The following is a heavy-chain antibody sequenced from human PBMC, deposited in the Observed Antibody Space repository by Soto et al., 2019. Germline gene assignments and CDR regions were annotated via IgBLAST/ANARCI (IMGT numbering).Heavy chain of an antibody. CDR3: ARRLSGPKEEYNAYYFYGLDV. CDR1: GYRFSNYW. CDR2: IDPNDYYS. V-gene: IGHV5-10-1*01. J-gene: IGHJ6*02. D-gene: IGHD1-1*01. Sequence: GESLKISCQASGYRFSNYWITWLRQMPGKGLEWMGTIDPNDYYSNNSPSFQGHVTISADTSINTAYLHWSSLKASDTAIYYCARRLSGPKEEYNAYYFYGLDVWGQGTTVTVSS.